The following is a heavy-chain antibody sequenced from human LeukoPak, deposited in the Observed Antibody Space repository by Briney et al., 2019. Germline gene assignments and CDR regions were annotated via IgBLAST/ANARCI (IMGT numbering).Heavy chain of an antibody. J-gene: IGHJ4*02. V-gene: IGHV3-74*01. CDR3: ARWETTVTTLDY. CDR2: INSDGSST. Sequence: PGGSLRLSCAASGFTFSSYWMHWVRHAPGKGLVWVSRINSDGSSTTYADSVKGRFTISRDNAKNTLYLQMNSLRAEDTAVYYCARWETTVTTLDYWGQGTLVTVSS. D-gene: IGHD4-17*01. CDR1: GFTFSSYW.